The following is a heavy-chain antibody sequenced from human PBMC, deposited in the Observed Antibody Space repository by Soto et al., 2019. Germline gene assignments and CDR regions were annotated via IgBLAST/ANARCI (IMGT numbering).Heavy chain of an antibody. V-gene: IGHV3-23*01. CDR1: GFTFSNYA. CDR3: AKDQAGVAVAGDYFDY. D-gene: IGHD6-19*01. J-gene: IGHJ4*02. Sequence: EVQLLESGGGLVQPGGSLRLSCAASGFTFSNYAMTWVRQAPGRGLEWVSAISGSGSGAYYADSVRGRFTISRDNSKNTLFLQINSLRAEDTAVYYCAKDQAGVAVAGDYFDYWGQGTLVTVSS. CDR2: ISGSGSGA.